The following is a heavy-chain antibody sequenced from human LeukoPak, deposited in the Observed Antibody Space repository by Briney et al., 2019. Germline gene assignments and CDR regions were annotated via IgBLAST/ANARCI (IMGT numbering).Heavy chain of an antibody. CDR2: IKPDGSDK. D-gene: IGHD5-24*01. Sequence: GGSLRLSCVVSGFSFRSHWVNWVRQSPGKGLEWVANIKPDGSDKYYVDSARGRFTVSRDNAKNSAVLQMNSLRAEDTAIYYCATISAQTFDIWGKGTLVSVSS. CDR3: ATISAQTFDI. CDR1: GFSFRSHW. J-gene: IGHJ3*02. V-gene: IGHV3-7*01.